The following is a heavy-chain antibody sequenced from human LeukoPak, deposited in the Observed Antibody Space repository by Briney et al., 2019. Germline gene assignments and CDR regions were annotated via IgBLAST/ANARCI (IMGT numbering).Heavy chain of an antibody. Sequence: ASVKVSCKASGYTFTSYGISWVRQAPGQGLGWMGWISAYNGNTNYAQRLQGRVTMTTDTSTSTAYMELRSLRSDDTAVYYCAGDMRAGIWFGELLSHDAFDIWGQGTMVTVSS. V-gene: IGHV1-18*01. D-gene: IGHD3-10*01. J-gene: IGHJ3*02. CDR2: ISAYNGNT. CDR3: AGDMRAGIWFGELLSHDAFDI. CDR1: GYTFTSYG.